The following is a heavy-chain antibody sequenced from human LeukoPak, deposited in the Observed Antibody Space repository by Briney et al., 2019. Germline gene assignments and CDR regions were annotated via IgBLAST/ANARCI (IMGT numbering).Heavy chain of an antibody. Sequence: PGGSLRLSCAACGFTLEDYGMSWLRQAPGGGLEWVSGINWDGGSTGYADSVKGRFTISRDNAKNSLYLQMNSLRAEDTALYYCARDLYCTNGVCFPTDYWGQGTLVTVSS. CDR2: INWDGGST. V-gene: IGHV3-20*04. CDR3: ARDLYCTNGVCFPTDY. J-gene: IGHJ4*02. D-gene: IGHD2-8*01. CDR1: GFTLEDYG.